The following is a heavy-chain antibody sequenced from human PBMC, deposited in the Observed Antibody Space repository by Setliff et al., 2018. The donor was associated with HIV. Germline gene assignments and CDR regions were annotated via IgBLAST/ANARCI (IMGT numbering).Heavy chain of an antibody. CDR1: GYTFTSYD. Sequence: GASVKVSCKASGYTFTSYDINWVRQATGQGLEWMGWMNPNSGNTGYAQKFQGRVTMTRNTSISTAYMELSSLGSEDTAVYYCARGRYNFWSGYRRFDPWGQGTLVTVSS. J-gene: IGHJ5*02. D-gene: IGHD3-3*01. CDR3: ARGRYNFWSGYRRFDP. V-gene: IGHV1-8*02. CDR2: MNPNSGNT.